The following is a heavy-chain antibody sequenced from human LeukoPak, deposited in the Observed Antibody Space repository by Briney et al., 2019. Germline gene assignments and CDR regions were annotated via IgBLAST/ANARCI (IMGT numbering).Heavy chain of an antibody. CDR2: IYHSGST. V-gene: IGHV4-38-2*02. J-gene: IGHJ4*02. CDR3: ARGAGLWFGVKYYFDY. D-gene: IGHD3-10*01. CDR1: GYSISSGYY. Sequence: PSETLSLTCTVSGYSISSGYYWGWIRQPPGKGLEWIGSIYHSGSTYYNPSLKSRVTISVDTSKNQFSLKLSSVTAADTAVYYCARGAGLWFGVKYYFDYWGQGTLVTVSS.